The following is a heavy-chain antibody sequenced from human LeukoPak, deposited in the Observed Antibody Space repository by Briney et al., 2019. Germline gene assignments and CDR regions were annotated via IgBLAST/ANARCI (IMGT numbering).Heavy chain of an antibody. CDR3: AKLISSGYYLGSGAFDI. J-gene: IGHJ3*02. D-gene: IGHD3-22*01. CDR2: ISGSGGST. V-gene: IGHV3-23*01. Sequence: GGSLRLSCAASGFTLSNYAMSWVRQAPGKGLEWVSAISGSGGSTFYADSVKGRFTISRDNSKNTLYLQMNSLRVDDTAVYFCAKLISSGYYLGSGAFDIWGQGTMVTVSS. CDR1: GFTLSNYA.